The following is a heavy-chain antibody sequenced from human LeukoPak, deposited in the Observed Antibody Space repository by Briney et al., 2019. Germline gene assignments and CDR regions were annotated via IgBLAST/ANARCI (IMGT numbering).Heavy chain of an antibody. CDR3: ARDGEYSYGYGFDY. D-gene: IGHD5-18*01. V-gene: IGHV3-23*01. CDR2: ISGSGGIT. CDR1: GFTFSTYG. Sequence: GGSLRLSCAASGFTFSTYGMSWVRQAPGKGLEWVSAISGSGGITYYADSVKGRFTISRDTSKNTVYLQMNSLRPEETAVYYCARDGEYSYGYGFDYWGRGTLVTVS. J-gene: IGHJ4*02.